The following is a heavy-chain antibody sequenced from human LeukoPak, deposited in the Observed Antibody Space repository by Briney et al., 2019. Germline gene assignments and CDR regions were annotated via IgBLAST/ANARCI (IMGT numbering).Heavy chain of an antibody. CDR1: GGTFSSYA. D-gene: IGHD6-6*01. CDR3: ARDGNKMGSSYYYYYMDV. Sequence: SVKVSFTASGGTFSSYAISWVRQAPGQGLEWMGGIIPIFGTANYAQKFQGRVTITTDESTSTAYMELSSLRSEDTAVYYCARDGNKMGSSYYYYYMDVWGKGTTVTVSS. CDR2: IIPIFGTA. V-gene: IGHV1-69*05. J-gene: IGHJ6*03.